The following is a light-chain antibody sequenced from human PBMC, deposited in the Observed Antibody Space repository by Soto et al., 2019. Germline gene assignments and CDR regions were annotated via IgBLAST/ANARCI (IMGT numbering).Light chain of an antibody. CDR1: QGISIY. J-gene: IGKJ3*01. CDR2: GAS. V-gene: IGKV1-27*01. CDR3: QKYDSAPSS. Sequence: DIPMTQSPSSLSASVGDRVTITCRASQGISIYLAWFQQKPGKVPELLIYGASTLQSGVPSRFSGSGSGTDFTLTISSLQPEDVATYYCQKYDSAPSSFGPGTRVDLK.